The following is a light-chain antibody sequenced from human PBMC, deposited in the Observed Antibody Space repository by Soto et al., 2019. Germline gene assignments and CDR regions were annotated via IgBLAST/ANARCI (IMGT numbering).Light chain of an antibody. J-gene: IGLJ1*01. V-gene: IGLV3-10*01. CDR2: EDS. CDR3: YSTDSSGNHYV. CDR1: ALPKKY. Sequence: SYELTQPPSVSGSPGQTARITCSGDALPKKYAYWYKQKSGQAPVLVIYEDSKRPSGIPERFSGSSSGTMATLTISGAQVEDEADYYCYSTDSSGNHYVFGTGTKLTVL.